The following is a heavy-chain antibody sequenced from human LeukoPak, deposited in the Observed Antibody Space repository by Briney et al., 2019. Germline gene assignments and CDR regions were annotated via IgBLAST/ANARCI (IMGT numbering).Heavy chain of an antibody. CDR3: ARATLGFLEWLSPYFDY. Sequence: GGSLRLSCAASGFTFSSYSMNWVRQAPGKGLEWVSSISSSSSYIYYADSVKGRFTISRDNAKNSLYLQMSSLRAEDTAVYYCARATLGFLEWLSPYFDYWGQGTLVTVSS. J-gene: IGHJ4*02. V-gene: IGHV3-21*01. CDR2: ISSSSSYI. D-gene: IGHD3-3*01. CDR1: GFTFSSYS.